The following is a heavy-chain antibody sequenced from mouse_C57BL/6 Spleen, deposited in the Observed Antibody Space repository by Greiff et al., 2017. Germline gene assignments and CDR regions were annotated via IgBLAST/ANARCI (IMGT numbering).Heavy chain of an antibody. Sequence: EVHLVESGGGLVQPGGSLRLSCATSGFTFTDYYMSWVRQPPGKALEWLGFIRNKANGYTTEYSASVKGRFTISRDNSQSILYLQMNTLRAEDSATYYCARDISSSYHWFFDVWGAGTTVTVSS. CDR2: IRNKANGYTT. CDR3: ARDISSSYHWFFDV. D-gene: IGHD6-1*01. J-gene: IGHJ1*01. CDR1: GFTFTDYY. V-gene: IGHV7-3*02.